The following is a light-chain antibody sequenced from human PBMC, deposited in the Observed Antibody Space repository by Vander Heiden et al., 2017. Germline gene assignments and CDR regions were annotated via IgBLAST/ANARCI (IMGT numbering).Light chain of an antibody. J-gene: IGKJ3*01. CDR1: QSVSSY. CDR2: DAT. V-gene: IGKV3-11*01. CDR3: QQRSNWHHT. Sequence: EIVLTQSPATLSLPPGAGATLSSRASQSVSSYLAWYQQKPGQAPRLLIYDATNRATGIPARFSGSGAGTDFTLTISSLEPEDFAVYYCQQRSNWHHTFGPGTKVDIK.